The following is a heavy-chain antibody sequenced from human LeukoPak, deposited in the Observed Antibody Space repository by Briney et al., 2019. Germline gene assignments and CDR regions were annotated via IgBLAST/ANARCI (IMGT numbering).Heavy chain of an antibody. V-gene: IGHV3-30*02. CDR1: GFTFSSYG. Sequence: PGGSLRLSCAASGFTFSSYGMHWVRQAPGKGLEWVAFIRYDGSNKYYADSVKGRFTISRDNAKNSLYLQMNSLRVEDTAVYYCARDHVGGKYYYMDVWGKGTTVTVSS. CDR2: IRYDGSNK. D-gene: IGHD3-16*01. CDR3: ARDHVGGKYYYMDV. J-gene: IGHJ6*03.